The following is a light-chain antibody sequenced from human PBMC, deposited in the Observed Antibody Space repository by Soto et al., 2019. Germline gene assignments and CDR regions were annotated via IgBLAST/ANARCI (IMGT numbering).Light chain of an antibody. CDR2: GSS. J-gene: IGKJ4*01. Sequence: IQLTQSPSSLSASVGDSVTITCRASQGIITYLAWYQQKPGKAPNLLIYGSSTLQSGVPLRFSGSGSGTDFTLTINSLQAEDFATYYCPQTRSYPSTFGGGTKVDSK. V-gene: IGKV1-9*01. CDR3: PQTRSYPST. CDR1: QGIITY.